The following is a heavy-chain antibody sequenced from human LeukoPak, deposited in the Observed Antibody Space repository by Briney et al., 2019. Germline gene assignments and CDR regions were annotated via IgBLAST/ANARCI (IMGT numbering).Heavy chain of an antibody. CDR1: GYTFTSYY. CDR2: INPSGGST. Sequence: GASVKVSCKASGYTFTSYYMHWVRQAPGQGLEWMGIINPSGGSTSYAQKFQGRVTMTRDMSTSTVYMELSSLRSEDTAVYYCARSCSGGSCYHGAIDYWGQGTLVTVSS. J-gene: IGHJ4*02. V-gene: IGHV1-46*01. CDR3: ARSCSGGSCYHGAIDY. D-gene: IGHD2-15*01.